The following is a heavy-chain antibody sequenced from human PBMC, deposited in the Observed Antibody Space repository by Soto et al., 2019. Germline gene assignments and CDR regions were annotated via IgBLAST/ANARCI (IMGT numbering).Heavy chain of an antibody. V-gene: IGHV3-23*01. Sequence: PGGSLRLSCAASGFTFSSYAMNWVRQAPGKGLEWVSGISGSAGSIYYPAPVKGRFTISRDDSKNTLYLQMGSLKIEDMAVYYCTTELSGAFHVWGQGTMVTVSS. CDR3: TTELSGAFHV. CDR1: GFTFSSYA. D-gene: IGHD2-15*01. CDR2: ISGSAGSI. J-gene: IGHJ3*01.